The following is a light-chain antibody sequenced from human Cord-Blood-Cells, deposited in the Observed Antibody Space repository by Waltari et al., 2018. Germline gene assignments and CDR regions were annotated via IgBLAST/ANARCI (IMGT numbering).Light chain of an antibody. V-gene: IGKV1-39*01. CDR2: AAS. CDR3: QQSYSTPYT. CDR1: QRMSSY. Sequence: DIQMTPSPSSLSGPVAGRVTNTCRASQRMSSYLNWYQQKPGKAPKLPIYAASSLQSGVPSRFSGSGSETDFTPTISSLQPEDFATYYCQQSYSTPYTFGQGTKLEIK. J-gene: IGKJ2*01.